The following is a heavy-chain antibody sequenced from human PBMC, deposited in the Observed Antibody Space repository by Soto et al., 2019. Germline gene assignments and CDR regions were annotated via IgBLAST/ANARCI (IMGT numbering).Heavy chain of an antibody. V-gene: IGHV1-18*01. D-gene: IGHD3-16*01. CDR2: ISAYNGNT. CDR3: ASDAQGVFLRY. CDR1: GYTFTSYG. Sequence: QVQLVQSGAEVKKPGASVKVSCKASGYTFTSYGISWVRQAPGQGLEWMGWISAYNGNTNYAQKLQGRVTMTRDTSTSTADMELRSLRSDDPAVYYCASDAQGVFLRYWGQGALVTVSS. J-gene: IGHJ4*02.